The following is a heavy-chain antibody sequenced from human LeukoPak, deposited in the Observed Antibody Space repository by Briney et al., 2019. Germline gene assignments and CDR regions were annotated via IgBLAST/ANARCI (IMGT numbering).Heavy chain of an antibody. V-gene: IGHV1-69*13. Sequence: SVKVSCKASGGTFSSYAISWVRQAPGQGLEWMGGIIPIFGTANYAQKFQGRVTITADESTSTAYMELSSLRSEDTAVYYCASSPETYYYDSSGYYLDDYWGQGTLVTVSS. D-gene: IGHD3-22*01. CDR3: ASSPETYYYDSSGYYLDDY. CDR2: IIPIFGTA. CDR1: GGTFSSYA. J-gene: IGHJ4*02.